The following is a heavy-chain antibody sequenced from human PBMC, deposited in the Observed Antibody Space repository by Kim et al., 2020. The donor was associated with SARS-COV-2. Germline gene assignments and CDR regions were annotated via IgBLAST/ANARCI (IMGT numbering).Heavy chain of an antibody. Sequence: SETLSLTCTVSGGSISSYYWSWIRQPAGKGLEWIGRIYTSGSTNYNPSLKSRVTMSVDTSKNQFSLKLSSVTAADTAVYYCARDFGRSGGKPRTANWFDPWGQGTLVTVSS. V-gene: IGHV4-4*07. CDR1: GGSISSYY. CDR3: ARDFGRSGGKPRTANWFDP. J-gene: IGHJ5*02. CDR2: IYTSGST. D-gene: IGHD2-21*02.